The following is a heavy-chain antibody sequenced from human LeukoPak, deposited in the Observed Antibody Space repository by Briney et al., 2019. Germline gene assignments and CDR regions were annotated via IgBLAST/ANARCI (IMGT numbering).Heavy chain of an antibody. J-gene: IGHJ4*02. D-gene: IGHD5-12*01. CDR2: ILAGGDRT. CDR3: AKDSGYDDEFDY. V-gene: IGHV3-23*03. Sequence: PGGSLRLSCAASGFTFSNYAMSWVRQSPGRGLEWVSAILAGGDRTHYADSVKGRFTISRDNSKSTLYLQMSSLRADDAAVYYCAKDSGYDDEFDYWGQGTLVTVSS. CDR1: GFTFSNYA.